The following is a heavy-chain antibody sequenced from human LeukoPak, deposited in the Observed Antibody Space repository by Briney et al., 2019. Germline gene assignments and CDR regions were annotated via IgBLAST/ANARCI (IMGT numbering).Heavy chain of an antibody. V-gene: IGHV4-59*01. CDR1: GGSISSYY. J-gene: IGHJ6*02. CDR3: ARGNYYYYGMDV. CDR2: IYYSGST. Sequence: SETLSLTCTVSGGSISSYYWSWIRQPPGKGLEWIGYIYYSGSTNYNPSLKSRVTISVDTSKNQFSLNLSSVTAADTAVYYCARGNYYYYGMDVWGQGTTVTVSS.